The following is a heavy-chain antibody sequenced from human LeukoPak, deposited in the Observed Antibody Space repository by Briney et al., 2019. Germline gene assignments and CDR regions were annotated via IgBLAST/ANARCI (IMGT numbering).Heavy chain of an antibody. CDR2: ISGSGGST. V-gene: IGHV3-23*01. J-gene: IGHJ3*02. CDR1: GLPFSNYA. CDR3: AKDEGGAGIAGRYCSSNNCYWVGDAFDI. Sequence: GGPMRLSCAASGLPFSNYAMSWVRHPPVKKLEWVSAISGSGGSTYYADSVKGRFTISRDNSKNTLYLQMNSLRAEDTAVYYCAKDEGGAGIAGRYCSSNNCYWVGDAFDIWGQGTMVTVSS. D-gene: IGHD2-2*01.